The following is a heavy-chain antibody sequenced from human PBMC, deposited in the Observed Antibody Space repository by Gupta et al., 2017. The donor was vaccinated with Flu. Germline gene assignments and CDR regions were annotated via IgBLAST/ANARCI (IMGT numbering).Heavy chain of an antibody. Sequence: SETLSLICAVYGGSFSGYYWTWIRQPPGKGLEWIGEINHSGSTNYNPSLKSRLIVSVDTSKKQFSLKLSSVTAADTAVYYCARGNDYGSGTFYKEYGMDVWGQGTTVTVSS. V-gene: IGHV4-34*01. CDR1: GGSFSGYY. CDR2: INHSGST. D-gene: IGHD3-10*01. CDR3: ARGNDYGSGTFYKEYGMDV. J-gene: IGHJ6*02.